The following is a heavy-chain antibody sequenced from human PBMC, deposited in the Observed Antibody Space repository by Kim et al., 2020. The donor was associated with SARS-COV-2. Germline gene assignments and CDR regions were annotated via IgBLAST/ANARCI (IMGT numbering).Heavy chain of an antibody. CDR3: AKELSYYDSSGYYYFDY. J-gene: IGHJ4*02. CDR1: GFTFSSYA. D-gene: IGHD3-22*01. CDR2: ISGSGGST. Sequence: GGSLRLSCAASGFTFSSYAMSWVRQAPGKGLEWVSAISGSGGSTYYADSVKGRFTISRDNSKNTLYLQMNSLRAEDTAVYYCAKELSYYDSSGYYYFDYWGQGTLVTVSS. V-gene: IGHV3-23*01.